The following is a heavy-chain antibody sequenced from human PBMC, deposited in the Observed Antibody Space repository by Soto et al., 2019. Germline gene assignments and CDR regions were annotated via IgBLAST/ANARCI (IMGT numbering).Heavy chain of an antibody. V-gene: IGHV4-31*03. CDR2: IYYSGST. D-gene: IGHD5-18*01. CDR3: ARFFGYRYGYVDAFDI. Sequence: SETLSLTCTVSGGSISSGGYYWSWIRQHPGKGLEWIGYIYYSGSTYYNPSLKSRVTISVDTSKNQFSLKLSSVTAADMAVYYCARFFGYRYGYVDAFDIWGQGTMVTVSS. CDR1: GGSISSGGYY. J-gene: IGHJ3*02.